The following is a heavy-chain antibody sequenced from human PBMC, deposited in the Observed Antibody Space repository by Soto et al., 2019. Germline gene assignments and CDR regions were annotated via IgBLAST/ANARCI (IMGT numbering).Heavy chain of an antibody. D-gene: IGHD1-26*01. CDR3: ARGGGSFSY. CDR2: ITSSSSHI. J-gene: IGHJ4*02. CDR1: GFSFSDSG. V-gene: IGHV3-21*01. Sequence: EVQLVESGGGLVKPGGSRRLSCVASGFSFSDSGMHWVRQAPGKGLEWVSSITSSSSHISYADSVKGRFTISRDNAQKSLYLEVNSLRPEDTAVYYCARGGGSFSYWGQGTLVTVSS.